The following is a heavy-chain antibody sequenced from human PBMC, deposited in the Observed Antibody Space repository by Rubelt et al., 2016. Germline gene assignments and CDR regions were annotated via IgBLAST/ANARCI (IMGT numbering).Heavy chain of an antibody. CDR1: GFTFSSYG. V-gene: IGHV3-30*03. J-gene: IGHJ6*02. CDR2: ISYDGSNK. CDR3: ARVNPTGTHYAVDV. D-gene: IGHD1-14*01. Sequence: AGRSLRLSCAASGFTFSSYGMHWVRQAPGKGLEWVAVISYDGSNKYYADSVKGRFTISRETSKNTLYLQMNSLRAEDTAVYYCARVNPTGTHYAVDVWGQGTTVTVSS.